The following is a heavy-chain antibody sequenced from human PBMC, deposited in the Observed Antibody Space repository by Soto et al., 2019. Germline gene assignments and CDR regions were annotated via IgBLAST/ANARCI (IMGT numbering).Heavy chain of an antibody. D-gene: IGHD3-16*01. V-gene: IGHV3-15*07. CDR1: GFSFSSAW. CDR2: IKSKTDGGTT. CDR3: TTDSVFTQTLVRFDF. Sequence: EVQLVESGGGLVEPGGSLRLSCAASGFSFSSAWINWVRQTPGRGLEWVGRIKSKTDGGTTDFAARVKGRFAISRDDSRDTMYMQMNSLKTKAPGVYYSTTDSVFTQTLVRFDFWALGPLVTVSS. J-gene: IGHJ4*01.